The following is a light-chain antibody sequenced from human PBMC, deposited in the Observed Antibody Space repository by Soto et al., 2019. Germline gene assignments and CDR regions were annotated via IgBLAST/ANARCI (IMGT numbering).Light chain of an antibody. CDR1: QGISNY. J-gene: IGKJ1*01. CDR2: AAS. Sequence: DIQMTQSPSSLSASVGDRVTITCRARQGISNYLAWYQQKSGKVPKLLIYAASTLQSGVPSRFSGSGSGTDFTLTISSLQPEDVATYSCQKYDSAPWTFGQGTKVEIK. V-gene: IGKV1-27*01. CDR3: QKYDSAPWT.